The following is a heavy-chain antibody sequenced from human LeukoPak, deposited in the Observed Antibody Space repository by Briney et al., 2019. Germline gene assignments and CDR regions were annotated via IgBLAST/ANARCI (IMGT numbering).Heavy chain of an antibody. CDR3: ARQYSYGSFDY. Sequence: GESLKISCKSSGYSLSSHWIGWVRQMPGKGLEWMGIIQPGDSDTRYSPSFQGQVTISADKSISTAYLQWSSLKASDTAMYYCARQYSYGSFDYWGQGTLVTVSS. J-gene: IGHJ4*02. V-gene: IGHV5-51*01. CDR2: IQPGDSDT. CDR1: GYSLSSHW. D-gene: IGHD5-18*01.